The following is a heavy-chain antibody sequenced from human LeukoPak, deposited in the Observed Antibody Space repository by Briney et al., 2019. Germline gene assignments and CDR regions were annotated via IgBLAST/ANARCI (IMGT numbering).Heavy chain of an antibody. D-gene: IGHD6-19*01. V-gene: IGHV3-23*01. CDR3: AKKGGGSSGWYVY. J-gene: IGHJ4*02. CDR1: GFTFSSYA. CDR2: ISGSGGST. Sequence: PGGSLRLSCAASGFTFSSYAMSWVRPAPGKGLEWVSAISGSGGSTYYADSVKGRFTISRDNSKNTLYLQMNSLRAEDTAVYYCAKKGGGSSGWYVYWGQGTLVTVSS.